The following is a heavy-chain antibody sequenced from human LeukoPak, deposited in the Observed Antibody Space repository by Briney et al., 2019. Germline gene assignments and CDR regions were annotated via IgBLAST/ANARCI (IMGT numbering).Heavy chain of an antibody. CDR2: INPSGGST. J-gene: IGHJ3*02. D-gene: IGHD3-22*01. Sequence: ASVKVSCKASGYTFTSYYMHWVRQAPGQGLEWMGIINPSGGSTSYAQKFQGRVTMTRDTSTSAAYMELSNLRSDDTAVYYCARAGVWDSSDTSGYHNGAFDIWGQGTMVTVSS. V-gene: IGHV1-46*01. CDR1: GYTFTSYY. CDR3: ARAGVWDSSDTSGYHNGAFDI.